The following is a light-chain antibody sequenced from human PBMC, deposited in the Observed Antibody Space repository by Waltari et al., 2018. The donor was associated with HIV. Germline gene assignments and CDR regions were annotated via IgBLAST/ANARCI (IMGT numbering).Light chain of an antibody. CDR1: SPNIGAGYA. CDR2: GNS. CDR3: QSYDSSLSGSGV. J-gene: IGLJ3*02. Sequence: QSVLTQPPSVSGAPGQRVTISCSGSSPNIGAGYAFHWSQQLPGTAPKLLIYGNSNRPSGVPDRFSGSKSGTSASLAITGLQAEDEADYYCQSYDSSLSGSGVFGGGTKLTVL. V-gene: IGLV1-40*01.